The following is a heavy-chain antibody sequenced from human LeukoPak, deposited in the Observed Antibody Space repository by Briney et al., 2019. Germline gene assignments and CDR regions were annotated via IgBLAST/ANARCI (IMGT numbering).Heavy chain of an antibody. CDR3: ARAMIYQTEYGMDV. V-gene: IGHV1-3*01. J-gene: IGHJ6*02. CDR2: INAGNGNT. D-gene: IGHD3-22*01. Sequence: ASVEVSCKASGYTFTSYAMHWVRQAPGQRLEWMGWINAGNGNTKYSQKFQGRVTMTRNTSISTAYMELSSLRSEDTAVYYCARAMIYQTEYGMDVWGQGTTVTVSS. CDR1: GYTFTSYA.